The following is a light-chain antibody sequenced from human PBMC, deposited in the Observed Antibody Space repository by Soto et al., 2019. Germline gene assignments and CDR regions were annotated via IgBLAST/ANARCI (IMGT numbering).Light chain of an antibody. CDR2: GAS. CDR1: QSVSSSY. CDR3: QQYGSSRNT. J-gene: IGKJ2*01. V-gene: IGKV3-20*01. Sequence: EIVLTQSPGTLSLSPGERATLSCRASQSVSSSYLAWYQKKPGQAPRLLIYGASSRATGIPDRFSGSGSGTDFNLTISRLEPEDSAVYYCQQYGSSRNTFGQGTKLEIK.